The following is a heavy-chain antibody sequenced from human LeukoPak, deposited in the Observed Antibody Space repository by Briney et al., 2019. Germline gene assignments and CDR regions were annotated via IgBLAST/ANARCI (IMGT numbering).Heavy chain of an antibody. J-gene: IGHJ4*02. CDR2: IIPIFGTA. V-gene: IGHV1-69*06. CDR1: GGTVSSYA. CDR3: AREHYYGSGSYYTLIDY. D-gene: IGHD3-10*01. Sequence: GSSVKVSCKASGGTVSSYAISWVRQAPGQGLEWMGGIIPIFGTANYAQKFQGRVTITADKSTSTAYMVLSSLRSEDTAVYYCAREHYYGSGSYYTLIDYWGQGTLVTVSS.